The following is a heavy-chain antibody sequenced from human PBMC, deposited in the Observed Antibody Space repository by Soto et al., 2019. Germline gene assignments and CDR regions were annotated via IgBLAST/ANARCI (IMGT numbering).Heavy chain of an antibody. Sequence: SETLSLTCAVYGGSFSGYYWSWIRQPPGKELEWIGEINHSGSTNYNPSLKSRVTISVDTSKNQFSLKLSSVTAADTAVYYCARGPDARYYYYCMDVWGKGTTVTVSS. CDR2: INHSGST. V-gene: IGHV4-34*01. CDR1: GGSFSGYY. J-gene: IGHJ6*04. CDR3: ARGPDARYYYYCMDV.